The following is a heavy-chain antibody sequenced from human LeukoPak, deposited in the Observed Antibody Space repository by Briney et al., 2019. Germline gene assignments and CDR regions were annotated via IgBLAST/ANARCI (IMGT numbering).Heavy chain of an antibody. J-gene: IGHJ4*02. V-gene: IGHV3-23*01. CDR3: AKDLHPRYYDSSGYSDY. D-gene: IGHD3-22*01. CDR1: GFTFSSYA. CDR2: ISGSGGST. Sequence: GGSLRLSCAASGFTFSSYAMSWVRQASGKGLEWASAISGSGGSTYYADSVKGRFTISRDNSKNTLYLQMNSLRAGDTAVYYCAKDLHPRYYDSSGYSDYWGQGTLVTVSS.